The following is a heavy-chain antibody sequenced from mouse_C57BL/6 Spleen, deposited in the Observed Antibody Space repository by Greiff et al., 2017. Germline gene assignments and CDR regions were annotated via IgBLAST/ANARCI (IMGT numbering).Heavy chain of an antibody. D-gene: IGHD4-1*01. J-gene: IGHJ4*01. Sequence: VQLQQSGPGLVKPSQSLSLTCSVTGYSITSGYYWNWIRQFPGNKLEWMGYISYDGSNNYNPSLKNRISITRDTSKNQFFLKLNSVTTEDTATYYCARAPSNWDDAMDYWGQGTSVTVSS. CDR3: ARAPSNWDDAMDY. CDR1: GYSITSGYY. V-gene: IGHV3-6*01. CDR2: ISYDGSN.